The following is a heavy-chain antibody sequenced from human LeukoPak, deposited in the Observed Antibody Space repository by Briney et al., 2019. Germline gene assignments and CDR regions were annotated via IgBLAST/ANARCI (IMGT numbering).Heavy chain of an antibody. Sequence: GGSLRLSCAAPGFTFSSYAMSWVRQAPGKGLEGVSAISGSGGSTYYADSVKGRFTISRDNSKNTLYLQMNSLRAEDTAVYYCAKGTLSGRGNWFDPGGQGTLVTVSS. CDR2: ISGSGGST. V-gene: IGHV3-23*01. D-gene: IGHD3-10*01. J-gene: IGHJ5*02. CDR3: AKGTLSGRGNWFDP. CDR1: GFTFSSYA.